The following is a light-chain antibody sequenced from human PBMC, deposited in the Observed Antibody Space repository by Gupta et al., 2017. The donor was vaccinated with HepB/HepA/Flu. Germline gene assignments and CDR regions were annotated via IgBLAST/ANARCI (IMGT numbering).Light chain of an antibody. J-gene: IGLJ2*01. CDR2: QDS. CDR3: QAWDSRTVV. V-gene: IGLV3-1*01. CDR1: KLGDKY. Sequence: SYELTQPPSVSWSPGQTASITCSGDKLGDKYACWYQQKPGQSPVRVIYQDSKRPSGIPERFSGSNSGNTATLTISGIQAMDEVDYYCQAWDSRTVVFGGGTKLTCL.